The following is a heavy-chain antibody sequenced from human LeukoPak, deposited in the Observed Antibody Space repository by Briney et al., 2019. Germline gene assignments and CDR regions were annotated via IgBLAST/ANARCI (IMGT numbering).Heavy chain of an antibody. CDR2: ISGSSGTA. J-gene: IGHJ4*02. D-gene: IGHD4-23*01. V-gene: IGHV3-23*01. Sequence: GASLRLSCATSGFTFSSYGMSWVRQAPGKGLELVSAISGSSGTAYYADSVKGRFTISRDNSKNTLYLQMNSLRAEDTAVYYCAKDRGYGGNSALDYWGQGTLVIVSS. CDR1: GFTFSSYG. CDR3: AKDRGYGGNSALDY.